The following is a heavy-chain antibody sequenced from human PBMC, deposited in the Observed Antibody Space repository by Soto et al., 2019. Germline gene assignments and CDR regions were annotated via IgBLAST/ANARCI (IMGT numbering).Heavy chain of an antibody. CDR2: ISSSSYI. V-gene: IGHV3-21*01. CDR1: GFTFSSYS. J-gene: IGHJ3*02. D-gene: IGHD1-26*01. CDR3: ARGFAGIDAFDI. Sequence: GGSLRLSCAASGFTFSSYSMNWVRQAPGKGLEWVSSISSSSYIYYADSVKGRFTISRDNAKNSLYLQMNSLRAEDTAVYYCARGFAGIDAFDIWGQGTMVTVSS.